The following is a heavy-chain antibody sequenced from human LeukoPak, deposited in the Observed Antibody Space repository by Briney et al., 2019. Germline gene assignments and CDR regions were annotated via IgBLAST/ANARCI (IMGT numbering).Heavy chain of an antibody. D-gene: IGHD3-3*01. CDR3: AKDHYWSIDY. CDR1: GFDFSSNL. J-gene: IGHJ4*02. Sequence: PGGSLRLSCAASGFDFSSNLMHWVRHAPGQGLVWVSRIKGDGISTNYADSVKGRFTISRDIAKNTLYLQMNSLRAEDTGVYYCAKDHYWSIDYWGRGTLVTVSS. CDR2: IKGDGIST. V-gene: IGHV3-74*01.